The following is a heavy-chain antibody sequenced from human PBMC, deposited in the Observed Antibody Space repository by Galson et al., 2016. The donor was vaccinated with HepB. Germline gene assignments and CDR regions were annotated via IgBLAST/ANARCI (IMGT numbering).Heavy chain of an antibody. J-gene: IGHJ4*01. Sequence: QSGAEVKKPGESLKISCKGSGYSFISYWIGWVRQLPGKGLEWMGIIYPGDSDTRYSPSFQGQVTISADKSISTAYLQWSRLKASDAAVYYGARQGKVDTGGYWGQGTLVTVAS. CDR1: GYSFISYW. D-gene: IGHD5-18*01. CDR3: ARQGKVDTGGY. CDR2: IYPGDSDT. V-gene: IGHV5-51*01.